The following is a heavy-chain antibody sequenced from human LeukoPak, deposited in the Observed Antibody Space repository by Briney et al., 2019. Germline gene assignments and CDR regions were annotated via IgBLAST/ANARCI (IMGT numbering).Heavy chain of an antibody. Sequence: GGSLRLSCAASGFTFSSYSMNWVRQAPGKGLEWISYISTSASAVYYADSVKGRFTISRDNAKTSLYLQMNSLRAEDTAVYYCARDAFYCGSTSCYDHWGQGTLVTVSS. CDR1: GFTFSSYS. CDR2: ISTSASAV. J-gene: IGHJ5*02. D-gene: IGHD2-2*01. CDR3: ARDAFYCGSTSCYDH. V-gene: IGHV3-48*04.